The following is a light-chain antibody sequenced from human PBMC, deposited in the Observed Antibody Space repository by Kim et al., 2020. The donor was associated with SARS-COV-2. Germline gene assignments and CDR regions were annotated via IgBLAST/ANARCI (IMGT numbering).Light chain of an antibody. CDR1: NLGDKY. J-gene: IGLJ1*01. Sequence: SPGQTAHLTCSGDNLGDKYACWYQQKPGQSPVLVIYQDSKRPSGIPERFSGSNSGNTATLTISGTQAMDEADYYCQAWDSSTASYVFGTGTKVTV. V-gene: IGLV3-1*01. CDR3: QAWDSSTASYV. CDR2: QDS.